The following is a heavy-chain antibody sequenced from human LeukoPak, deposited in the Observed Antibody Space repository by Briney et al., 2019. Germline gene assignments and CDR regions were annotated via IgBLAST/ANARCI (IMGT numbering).Heavy chain of an antibody. CDR1: GGSFSGYY. Sequence: SETLSLTCAVYGGSFSGYYWSWIRQPPGKGLEWIGEVNHSGSTNYNPSLKSRVTISVDTSKNQFSLKLSSVTAADTAVYYCASSGGDYGPYDWFDPWGQGTLVTVSS. V-gene: IGHV4-34*01. CDR3: ASSGGDYGPYDWFDP. D-gene: IGHD4-17*01. J-gene: IGHJ5*02. CDR2: VNHSGST.